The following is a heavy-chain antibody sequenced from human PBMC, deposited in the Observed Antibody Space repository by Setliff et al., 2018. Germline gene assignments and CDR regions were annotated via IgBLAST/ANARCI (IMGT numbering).Heavy chain of an antibody. Sequence: PGGSLRLSCTASRFTFSVYVMAWVRQAPGKGLEWVSSITGSGGGTIDRDNTNSKLYLQMNSLRVEDTAVYYCARDGPPEYSTSSIQDSNFDLWGRGTLVTVSS. CDR1: RFTFSVYV. J-gene: IGHJ2*01. CDR2: ITGSG. D-gene: IGHD6-6*01. V-gene: IGHV3-23*01. CDR3: ARDGPPEYSTSSIQDSNFDL.